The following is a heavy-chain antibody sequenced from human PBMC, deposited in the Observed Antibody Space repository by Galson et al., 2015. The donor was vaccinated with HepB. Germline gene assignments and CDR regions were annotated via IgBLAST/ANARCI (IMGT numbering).Heavy chain of an antibody. Sequence: SLRLSCAASGFTFSSYWMSWVRQAPGKGLEWVANIKQDGSEKYYVDSVKGRFTISRDNAKNSLYLQMNSLRAEDTAVYYCARDSFPGYSSSPIDYWGQGTLVTVSS. CDR2: IKQDGSEK. D-gene: IGHD6-13*01. CDR3: ARDSFPGYSSSPIDY. CDR1: GFTFSSYW. V-gene: IGHV3-7*03. J-gene: IGHJ4*02.